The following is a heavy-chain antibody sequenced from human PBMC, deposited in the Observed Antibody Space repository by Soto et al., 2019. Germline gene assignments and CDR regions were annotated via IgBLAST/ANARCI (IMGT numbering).Heavy chain of an antibody. Sequence: SETLSLTCAVYGGSFSCYYWSWIRQPPGKGLEWIGEINHSGTTNYNPSLKSRVTISVDTSKNQFSLKLNSVTAADTAVFYCARVTRGYYLLPFSLSCMDVWGQGPTVSGFS. CDR2: INHSGTT. D-gene: IGHD3-22*01. J-gene: IGHJ6*02. V-gene: IGHV4-34*01. CDR3: ARVTRGYYLLPFSLSCMDV. CDR1: GGSFSCYY.